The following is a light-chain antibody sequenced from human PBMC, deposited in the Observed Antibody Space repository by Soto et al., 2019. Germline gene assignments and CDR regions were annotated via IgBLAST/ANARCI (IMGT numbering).Light chain of an antibody. CDR3: CSYAGRSTWV. CDR2: EGS. J-gene: IGLJ3*02. V-gene: IGLV2-23*01. CDR1: SSDVGSYNL. Sequence: QSALTQPASVSGSPGQSITISCTGTSSDVGSYNLVSWYQQHPGKAPKLMIYEGSKRPSGVSNHFSGSKSGNTASLTISGLQAEDEADYYCCSYAGRSTWVFGGGTKLTVL.